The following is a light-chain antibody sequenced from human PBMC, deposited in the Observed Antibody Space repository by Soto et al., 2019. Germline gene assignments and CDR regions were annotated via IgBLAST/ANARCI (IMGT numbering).Light chain of an antibody. CDR3: QQFGSSPPFT. V-gene: IGKV3-20*01. CDR2: DAS. J-gene: IGKJ5*01. Sequence: VLTQSPGTLSLSPGERATLSCRASQSVSRSYLAWYQQKPGQAPRLLIYDASSRATDIPDRFSGSGSGTDFSLTISRLETEDFAVYYFQQFGSSPPFTFGQGTRLEI. CDR1: QSVSRSY.